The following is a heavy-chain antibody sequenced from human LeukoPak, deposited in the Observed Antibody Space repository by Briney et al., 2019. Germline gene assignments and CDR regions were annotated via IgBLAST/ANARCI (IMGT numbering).Heavy chain of an antibody. CDR3: ARIRGNGYDYFVY. D-gene: IGHD5-12*01. V-gene: IGHV2-70*01. Sequence: RESGPALVKPTQPLTLTRTFAGFSLSTSGMCVSWIRQPPGKALEWLALIDWDDDKYYSTSLKTRLTISKDTSKNQVVLTITNMDPVDTAAYYCARIRGNGYDYFVYWGQGTLVTVSS. J-gene: IGHJ4*02. CDR1: GFSLSTSGMC. CDR2: IDWDDDK.